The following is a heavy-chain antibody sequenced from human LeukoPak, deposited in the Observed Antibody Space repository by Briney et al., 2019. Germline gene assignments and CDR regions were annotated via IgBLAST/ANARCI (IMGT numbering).Heavy chain of an antibody. CDR3: ARDGPDYGDYVNFDY. Sequence: ASVKVSCKASGYMFTSYGSSWVRQAPGQGLEWLGWISDYNGKTNYAQKLQGRVTMTTDTSTSTAYMELRSLRSDDTDVYYCARDGPDYGDYVNFDYWGQGTLVTVSS. CDR2: ISDYNGKT. D-gene: IGHD4-17*01. CDR1: GYMFTSYG. V-gene: IGHV1-18*04. J-gene: IGHJ4*02.